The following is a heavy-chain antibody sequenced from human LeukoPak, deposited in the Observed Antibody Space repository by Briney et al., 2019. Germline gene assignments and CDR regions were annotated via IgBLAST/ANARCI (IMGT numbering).Heavy chain of an antibody. CDR1: EFTFSNYA. CDR2: ISASSSCI. J-gene: IGHJ4*02. CDR3: ARSQGTMTSPFDY. Sequence: GGSLRLSCAASEFTFSNYAMNWVRQAPGKGLEWVSYISASSSCIYYADSVKGRFTISRDNANNSLYLQMNSLRAEDTAVYYCARSQGTMTSPFDYWGQGTLVTVSS. V-gene: IGHV3-21*06. D-gene: IGHD3-22*01.